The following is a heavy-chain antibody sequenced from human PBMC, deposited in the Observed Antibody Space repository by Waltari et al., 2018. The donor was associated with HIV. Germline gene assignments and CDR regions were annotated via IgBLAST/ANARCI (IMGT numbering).Heavy chain of an antibody. CDR2: INTNTGNP. CDR3: ARDGCGGGNCNPDY. CDR1: GYTFTRFA. V-gene: IGHV7-4-1*02. D-gene: IGHD2-15*01. J-gene: IGHJ4*02. Sequence: QVQLVQSGSELKKPGASVKVSCKASGYTFTRFAMDWVRQAPGQGLEWMGWINTNTGNPTYAQGFTGRFGFSLDTSVSTAYLQISSLKAEDTAVYYCARDGCGGGNCNPDYWGQGTLVTVSS.